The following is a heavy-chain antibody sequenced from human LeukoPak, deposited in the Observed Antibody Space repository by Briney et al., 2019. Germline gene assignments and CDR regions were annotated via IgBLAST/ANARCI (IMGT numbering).Heavy chain of an antibody. CDR1: GFIFSNYA. Sequence: GGSLRLPCAATGFIFSNYAMSWVRQAPGKWLEWVSAITGSGGSTYYADSVKGRFTISRDNSKNTLYLQMNSLRAEDTAVYYCAKWGDYDVLTGYYVSDYWGQGTLVTVSS. CDR3: AKWGDYDVLTGYYVSDY. D-gene: IGHD3-9*01. V-gene: IGHV3-23*01. CDR2: ITGSGGST. J-gene: IGHJ4*02.